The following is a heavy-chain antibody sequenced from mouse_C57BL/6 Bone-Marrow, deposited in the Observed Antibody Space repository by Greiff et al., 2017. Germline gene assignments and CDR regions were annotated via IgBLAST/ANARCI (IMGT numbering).Heavy chain of an antibody. V-gene: IGHV5-4*01. J-gene: IGHJ4*01. CDR3: ARDLLSGAMDY. CDR2: ISDGGSYT. CDR1: GFTFSSYA. D-gene: IGHD2-1*01. Sequence: EVKLVESGGGLVKPGGSLKLSCAASGFTFSSYAMSWVRQTPEKRLEWVATISDGGSYTYYPDNVKGRFTISRDNAKNNLYLQMSHLKSEDTAMYYCARDLLSGAMDYWGQGTSVTVSS.